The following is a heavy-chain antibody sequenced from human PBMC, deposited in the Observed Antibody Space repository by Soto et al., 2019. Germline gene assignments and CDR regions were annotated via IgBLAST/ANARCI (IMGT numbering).Heavy chain of an antibody. V-gene: IGHV3-33*01. CDR1: GFTFSIYG. CDR3: ARWGIAAGDY. J-gene: IGHJ4*02. Sequence: ESGGGVVQPGRSLRLSGAASGFTFSIYGMHWVRQAPGKGLEWVAVIWYDGRNEYYADSVKGRFTISRDNSKNTLYLQMNSLRAEDTAVYYCARWGIAAGDYWGQGTLVTVSS. D-gene: IGHD6-13*01. CDR2: IWYDGRNE.